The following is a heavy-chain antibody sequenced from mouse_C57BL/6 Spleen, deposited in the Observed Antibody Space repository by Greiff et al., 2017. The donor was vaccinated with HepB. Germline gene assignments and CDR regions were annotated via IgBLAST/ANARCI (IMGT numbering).Heavy chain of an antibody. CDR2: INPSSGYT. CDR3: ARKSTRASY. Sequence: QVQLKQSGAELVKPGASVKMSCKASGYTFTSYTMHWVTQRPGQGLEWIGYINPSSGYTKYNQKFKDKATLTADKSSSTAYMQLSSLTSEDSAVYYCARKSTRASYWGQGTTLTVSS. D-gene: IGHD3-1*01. J-gene: IGHJ2*01. V-gene: IGHV1-4*01. CDR1: GYTFTSYT.